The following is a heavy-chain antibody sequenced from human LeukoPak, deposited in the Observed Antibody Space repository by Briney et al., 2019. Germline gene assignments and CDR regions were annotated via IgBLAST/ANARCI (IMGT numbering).Heavy chain of an antibody. J-gene: IGHJ4*02. V-gene: IGHV3-30*03. CDR2: ISYDGSNK. Sequence: GRSLRLSCAASGFTFSSYGMHWVRQAPGKGLEWVAAISYDGSNKYYADSVKGRFTVSRDNSKNTLYLQVNSLKTEDTAVYYCRVVVVTAIRWDYWGQGTLVTVSS. CDR1: GFTFSSYG. D-gene: IGHD2-21*02. CDR3: RVVVVTAIRWDY.